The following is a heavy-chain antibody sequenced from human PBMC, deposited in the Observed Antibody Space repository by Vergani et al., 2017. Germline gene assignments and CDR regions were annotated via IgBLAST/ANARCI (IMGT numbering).Heavy chain of an antibody. V-gene: IGHV3-30-3*01. CDR3: AKDTDTAMVFDY. Sequence: QVQLVESGGGVVQPGRSLRLSCAASGFTFSSYAMHWVRQAPGKGLEWVAVISYDGSNKYYADSVKGRFTISRDNSKNTLYLQMNSLRAEDTAVYYCAKDTDTAMVFDYWGQGTLVTVSS. CDR2: ISYDGSNK. D-gene: IGHD5-18*01. CDR1: GFTFSSYA. J-gene: IGHJ4*02.